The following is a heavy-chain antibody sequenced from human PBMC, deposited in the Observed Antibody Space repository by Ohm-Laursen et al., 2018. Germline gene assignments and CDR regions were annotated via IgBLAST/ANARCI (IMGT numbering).Heavy chain of an antibody. V-gene: IGHV3-30*18. CDR1: GFTFSSYG. Sequence: SLRLSCAASGFTFSSYGMHWVRQAPGKGLEWVAVISYDGSNKYYADSVKGRFTISRDNSKNTLYLQMNSLRAEDTAVYYCAKTRYFSRGSCDFDYWGQGTLVTVSS. CDR3: AKTRYFSRGSCDFDY. D-gene: IGHD2-15*01. CDR2: ISYDGSNK. J-gene: IGHJ4*02.